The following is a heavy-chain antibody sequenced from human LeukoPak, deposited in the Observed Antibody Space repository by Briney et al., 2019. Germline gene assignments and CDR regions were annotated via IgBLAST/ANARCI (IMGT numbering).Heavy chain of an antibody. J-gene: IGHJ3*02. V-gene: IGHV4-59*01. Sequence: WETLSLTCTVSGGSISSYYWSWIRQPPGKGLEWIGYVYSDGSTNYNPSLKSRVTISLDTSKNQFSLNLTSVTAADTAVYYCARGSSAYGDYVGAFEIWGQGTMVTVSS. CDR3: ARGSSAYGDYVGAFEI. CDR1: GGSISSYY. CDR2: VYSDGST. D-gene: IGHD4-17*01.